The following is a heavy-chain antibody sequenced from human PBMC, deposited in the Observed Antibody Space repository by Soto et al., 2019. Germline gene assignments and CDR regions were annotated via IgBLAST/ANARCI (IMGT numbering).Heavy chain of an antibody. J-gene: IGHJ4*02. CDR2: ISGSGGST. CDR3: TTDPGQGGRRPY. V-gene: IGHV3-23*01. Sequence: GGSLRLSCAASGFTFSSYAMSWVRQAPGKGQEWVSAISGSGGSTYYADSVKGRFTISRDNSKNTLYLQMNSLKTEDTAVYYCTTDPGQGGRRPYWGQGTLVTVSS. D-gene: IGHD3-16*01. CDR1: GFTFSSYA.